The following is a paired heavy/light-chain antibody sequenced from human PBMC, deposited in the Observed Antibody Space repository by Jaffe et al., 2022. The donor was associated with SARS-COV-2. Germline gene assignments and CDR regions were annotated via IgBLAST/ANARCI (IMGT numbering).Heavy chain of an antibody. V-gene: IGHV3-74*01. CDR1: GFTLNTYW. CDR2: FNSDGSST. CDR3: VRTQNYNDRSGFYH. J-gene: IGHJ4*02. D-gene: IGHD3-22*01. Sequence: EVQLVESGGGLVQPGGSLRLSCAASGFTLNTYWMHWVRQAPGKGLVWVSRFNSDGSSTTYADSVKGRFTISRDNAKNTLYLQMNNLRAEDTAVYYCVRTQNYNDRSGFYHWGQGTLVTVSS.
Light chain of an antibody. Sequence: QSALTQPASVSGSPGQSITISCTGTSSDVGSYNLVSWYQQHPGKAPKLIIYEVSKWPSGISNRFSGSKSGNTASLTISGLQAEDEADYYCCSGAGSGTWVFGGGTKLTVL. V-gene: IGLV2-23*02. CDR3: CSGAGSGTWV. CDR2: EVS. J-gene: IGLJ3*02. CDR1: SSDVGSYNL.